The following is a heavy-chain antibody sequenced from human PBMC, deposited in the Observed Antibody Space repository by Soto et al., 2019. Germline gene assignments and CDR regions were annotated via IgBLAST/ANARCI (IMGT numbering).Heavy chain of an antibody. J-gene: IGHJ6*02. CDR2: IYYSGST. V-gene: IGHV4-31*03. Sequence: QVQLQESGPGLVKPSQTLSLTCTVSGGSISSGGYYWSWIRQHPGKGLEWIGYIYYSGSTYYNPSLKSRVTISVDTCKNQVSLKLSSVPAAEPAVYYCARDLRFGELSGYYGMDVWGQGTTVTVSS. D-gene: IGHD3-10*01. CDR1: GGSISSGGYY. CDR3: ARDLRFGELSGYYGMDV.